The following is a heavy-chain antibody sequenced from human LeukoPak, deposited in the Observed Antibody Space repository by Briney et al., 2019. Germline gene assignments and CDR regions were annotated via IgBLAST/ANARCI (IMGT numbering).Heavy chain of an antibody. J-gene: IGHJ3*01. CDR3: AKGSYREDL. CDR2: IWYDGSII. Sequence: GGSLRLXCVVSGFMFSNYGMHWVRQAPGKGVEWGAFIWYDGSIIYYGDSVRGRFTISRDDSKNTLYLQMNSLRPEDTAIYYCAKGSYREDLWGQGTMVTVSP. V-gene: IGHV3-30*02. D-gene: IGHD4-11*01. CDR1: GFMFSNYG.